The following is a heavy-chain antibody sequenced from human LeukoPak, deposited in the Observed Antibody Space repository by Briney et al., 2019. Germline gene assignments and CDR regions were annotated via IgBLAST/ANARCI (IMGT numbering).Heavy chain of an antibody. V-gene: IGHV3-23*01. J-gene: IGHJ3*02. Sequence: PGGSLRLSCAASGFTFSSYAMSWVRQAPGKGLEWVSAISGSGGSTYYADSVKGRFTISRDNSKNTLYLQMNSLRVEDTAVYYCAKVKGHIVVVIANKYAFDIWGQGTMVTVSS. CDR2: ISGSGGST. D-gene: IGHD2-21*01. CDR3: AKVKGHIVVVIANKYAFDI. CDR1: GFTFSSYA.